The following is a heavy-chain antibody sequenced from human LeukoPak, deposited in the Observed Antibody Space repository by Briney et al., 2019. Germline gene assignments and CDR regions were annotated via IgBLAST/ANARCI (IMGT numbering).Heavy chain of an antibody. Sequence: PGGSLRLSCAASGFTFSSYWMHWVRQAPGKGLVWVSHINTDGSNTTYGDSAKGRFTVSRDNAKNTLFLQMNSLRVEDTAVYYCARGTAATAGIDYWGQGTLVTVSS. CDR2: INTDGSNT. CDR1: GFTFSSYW. D-gene: IGHD6-13*01. CDR3: ARGTAATAGIDY. V-gene: IGHV3-74*01. J-gene: IGHJ4*02.